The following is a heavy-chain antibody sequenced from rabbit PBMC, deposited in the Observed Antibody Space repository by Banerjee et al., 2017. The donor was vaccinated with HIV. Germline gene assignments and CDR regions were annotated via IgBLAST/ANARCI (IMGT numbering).Heavy chain of an antibody. J-gene: IGHJ3*01. CDR1: GFSFSGSYY. CDR2: IYTGSSGHT. Sequence: SLEESGGDLVKPGASLTLTCTASGFSFSGSYYMCWVRQAPGKGLELIACIYTGSSGHTDYASWAKGRFTISKTSSTVTLQMTSLTAADTATYFCARDRAGTTISFDVWGQGTLVTVS. D-gene: IGHD4-2*01. V-gene: IGHV1S40*01. CDR3: ARDRAGTTISFDV.